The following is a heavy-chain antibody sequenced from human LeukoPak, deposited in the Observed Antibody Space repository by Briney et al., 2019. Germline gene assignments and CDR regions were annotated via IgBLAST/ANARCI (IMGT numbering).Heavy chain of an antibody. D-gene: IGHD5-18*01. CDR1: GGSISSYY. CDR2: IYYSGST. Sequence: PSETLSLTCTVSGGSISSYYWSWIRQPPGKGLEWIGYIYYSGSTNYNPSLESRVTISVDTSKNQFSLKLSSVTAADTAVYYCARVSSAMVTQFDYWGQGTLVTVSS. J-gene: IGHJ4*02. V-gene: IGHV4-59*01. CDR3: ARVSSAMVTQFDY.